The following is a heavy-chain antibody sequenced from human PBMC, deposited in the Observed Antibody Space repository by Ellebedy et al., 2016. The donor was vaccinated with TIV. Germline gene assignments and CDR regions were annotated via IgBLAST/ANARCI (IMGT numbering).Heavy chain of an antibody. CDR1: GYTFTSYD. CDR3: ARARGAAARSFDL. CDR2: MNPNSGNR. J-gene: IGHJ3*01. D-gene: IGHD2-15*01. V-gene: IGHV1-8*01. Sequence: AASVKVSCKASGYTFTSYDINWVRQATGQGLEWMGWMNPNSGNRGYAQKFQDRLTMTRNTSINTAHLDLSSLRSEDTAVYYCARARGAAARSFDLWGQGTVVTVSS.